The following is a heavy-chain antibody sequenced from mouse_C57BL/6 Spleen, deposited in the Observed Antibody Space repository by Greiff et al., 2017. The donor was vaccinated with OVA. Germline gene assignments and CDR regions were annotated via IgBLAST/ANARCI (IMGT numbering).Heavy chain of an antibody. CDR1: GFTFSDYG. CDR3: AKLGRGAMDY. V-gene: IGHV5-17*01. D-gene: IGHD4-1*01. CDR2: ISSGSSTI. Sequence: DVMLVESGGGLVKPGGSLKLSCAASGFTFSDYGMHWVRQAPEKGLGWVAYISSGSSTIYYADTVKGRFTISRDNAKNTLFLQMTSLRSEDTAMYYCAKLGRGAMDYWGQGTSVTVSS. J-gene: IGHJ4*01.